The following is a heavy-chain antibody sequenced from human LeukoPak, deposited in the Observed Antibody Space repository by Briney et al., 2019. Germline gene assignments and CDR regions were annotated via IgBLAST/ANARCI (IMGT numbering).Heavy chain of an antibody. J-gene: IGHJ6*03. D-gene: IGHD4-11*01. V-gene: IGHV1-3*03. Sequence: ASVKVSCKASGYTFTSYGISWVRQAPGQRLEWMGWINAGNGNTKYSQEFQGRVTITRDTSASTAYMELSSLRSEDMAVYYCARGDYRDYYYYMDVWGKGTTVTVSS. CDR1: GYTFTSYG. CDR2: INAGNGNT. CDR3: ARGDYRDYYYYMDV.